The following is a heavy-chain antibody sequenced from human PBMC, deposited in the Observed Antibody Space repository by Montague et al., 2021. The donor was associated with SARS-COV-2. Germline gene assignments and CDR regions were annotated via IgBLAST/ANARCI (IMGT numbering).Heavy chain of an antibody. D-gene: IGHD3-22*01. Sequence: SETLSLTCTVSGASIRSSDHYWGWIRQPPGKGLEWIGSIYYTGSRYYTPSLTSRLTISVDTSRYQFSLELTSVIAADTAIYYCARAGGFDNSGYVGRLRTYYFDYWGQGLLVTVSS. J-gene: IGHJ4*02. CDR2: IYYTGSR. CDR3: ARAGGFDNSGYVGRLRTYYFDY. V-gene: IGHV4-39*07. CDR1: GASIRSSDHY.